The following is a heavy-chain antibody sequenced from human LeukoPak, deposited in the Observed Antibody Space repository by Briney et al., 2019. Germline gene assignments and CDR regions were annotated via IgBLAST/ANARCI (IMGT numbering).Heavy chain of an antibody. Sequence: GESLKISCKGSGYSFTSYWIGWVRQMPGKGLGWMGIIYPGDSDTRYSPSFQGQVTISADKSISTAYLQWSSLKASDTAMYYCARRVYSSSRGTCFDYWGQGTLVTVSS. CDR1: GYSFTSYW. J-gene: IGHJ4*02. D-gene: IGHD6-13*01. V-gene: IGHV5-51*01. CDR2: IYPGDSDT. CDR3: ARRVYSSSRGTCFDY.